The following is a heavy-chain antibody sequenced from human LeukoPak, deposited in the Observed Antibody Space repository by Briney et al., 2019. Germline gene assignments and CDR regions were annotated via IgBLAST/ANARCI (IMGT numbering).Heavy chain of an antibody. Sequence: GGSLRLSCAASGFTFSSYWMHWVRQAPGKGLGWVSGINNDGSSTKYADSVKGRFTISRDNAKNTLYVQVNSLRVDDTAVYYCARGQGHGFDIWGQGTMVTVSS. J-gene: IGHJ3*02. V-gene: IGHV3-74*01. CDR2: INNDGSST. CDR1: GFTFSSYW. CDR3: ARGQGHGFDI.